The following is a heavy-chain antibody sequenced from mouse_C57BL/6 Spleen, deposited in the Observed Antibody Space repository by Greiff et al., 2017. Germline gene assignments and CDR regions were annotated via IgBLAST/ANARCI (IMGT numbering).Heavy chain of an antibody. Sequence: QVQLQQSGPGLVQPSQSLSITCTVSGFSLTSYGVHWVRQSPGKGLEWLGVIWSGGSTDYTAAFISRLSTSKDNSKSQVFFKMNSLQADDTAIYYCARKGRDGYYGDYWGQGTTLTVSS. CDR1: GFSLTSYG. V-gene: IGHV2-2*01. CDR3: ARKGRDGYYGDY. J-gene: IGHJ2*01. D-gene: IGHD2-3*01. CDR2: IWSGGST.